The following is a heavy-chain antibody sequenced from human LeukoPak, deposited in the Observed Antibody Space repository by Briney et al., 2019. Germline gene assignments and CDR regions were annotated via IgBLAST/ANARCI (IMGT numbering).Heavy chain of an antibody. CDR1: GGSISSYY. CDR2: IYTSGST. V-gene: IGHV4-4*07. D-gene: IGHD3-16*01. CDR3: ARDRNDYIWGSYYMDV. J-gene: IGHJ6*03. Sequence: SETLSLTCTVSGGSISSYYWSWIRQPAGKGLEWIGRIYTSGSTNYNPSLKGRVTMSVDTSKNQFSLKLSSVTAADTAVYYCARDRNDYIWGSYYMDVWGKGTTVTVSS.